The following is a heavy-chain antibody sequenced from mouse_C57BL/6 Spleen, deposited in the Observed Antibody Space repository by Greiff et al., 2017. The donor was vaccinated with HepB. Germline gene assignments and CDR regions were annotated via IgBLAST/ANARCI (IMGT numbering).Heavy chain of an antibody. D-gene: IGHD4-1*01. V-gene: IGHV5-4*01. CDR1: GFTFSSYA. CDR2: ISDGGSYT. Sequence: DVQLQESGGGLVKPGGSLKLSCAASGFTFSSYAMSWVRQTPEKRLEWVATISDGGSYTYYPDNVKGRFTISRDNAKNNLYLQMSHLKSEDTAMYYCARGLTGSYYYAMDYWGQGTSVTVSS. J-gene: IGHJ4*01. CDR3: ARGLTGSYYYAMDY.